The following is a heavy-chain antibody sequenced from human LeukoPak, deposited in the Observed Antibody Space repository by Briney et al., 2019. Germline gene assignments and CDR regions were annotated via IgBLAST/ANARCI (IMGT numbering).Heavy chain of an antibody. CDR3: AKDFRIGYSAHFDY. CDR1: GFTVSSNY. Sequence: QPGGSLRLSCAASGFTVSSNYMSWVRQAPGKGLEWVSVIYSGGSTYYADSVKGRFTISRDNSKNTLYLEMDSLRGEDTAVYYCAKDFRIGYSAHFDYWGQGALVTVSS. V-gene: IGHV3-53*01. J-gene: IGHJ4*02. D-gene: IGHD2-21*01. CDR2: IYSGGST.